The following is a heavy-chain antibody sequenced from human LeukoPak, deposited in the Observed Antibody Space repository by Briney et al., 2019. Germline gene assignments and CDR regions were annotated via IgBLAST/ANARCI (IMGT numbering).Heavy chain of an antibody. D-gene: IGHD3-22*01. J-gene: IGHJ6*02. CDR2: INQDESVK. V-gene: IGHV3-7*01. Sequence: GGSLRLSCAASGFTFTKYWMSWVRQAPGKRLECVASINQDESVKRYVDSAKGRFTISRDNAKNSLYLQMNSLRAEDTAVYYCARGGIVDYYYYYGMDVWGQGTTVTVSS. CDR1: GFTFTKYW. CDR3: ARGGIVDYYYYYGMDV.